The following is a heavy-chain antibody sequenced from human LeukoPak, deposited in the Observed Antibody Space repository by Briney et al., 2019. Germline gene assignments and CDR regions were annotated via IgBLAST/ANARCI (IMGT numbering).Heavy chain of an antibody. Sequence: GGSLRLSCAASGFTFSSYAMHWVRQAPGKGLEWVAVISYDGSNKYYADSVKGRFTISRDNSKNTLYLQMNSLRAEDTAVYYCARDVLRRWLQNGSYFDYWGQGTLVTVSS. CDR3: ARDVLRRWLQNGSYFDY. V-gene: IGHV3-30*01. CDR2: ISYDGSNK. D-gene: IGHD5-24*01. CDR1: GFTFSSYA. J-gene: IGHJ4*02.